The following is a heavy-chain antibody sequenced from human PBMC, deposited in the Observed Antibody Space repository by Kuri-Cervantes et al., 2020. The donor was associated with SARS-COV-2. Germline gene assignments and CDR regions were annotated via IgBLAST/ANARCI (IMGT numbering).Heavy chain of an antibody. CDR2: IYYSGST. CDR1: GFTVSSNY. J-gene: IGHJ4*02. D-gene: IGHD6-19*01. CDR3: ARDWRTVAGKN. Sequence: GSLRLSCAASGFTVSSNYMSWIRQPPGKGLEWIGYIYYSGSTNYNPSLKSRVTISVDTSKNQFSLKLSSVTAADTAVYYCARDWRTVAGKNWGQGTLVTVSS. V-gene: IGHV4-59*02.